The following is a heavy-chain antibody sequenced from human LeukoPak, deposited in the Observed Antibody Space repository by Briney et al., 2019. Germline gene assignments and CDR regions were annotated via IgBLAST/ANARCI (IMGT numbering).Heavy chain of an antibody. D-gene: IGHD4-17*01. Sequence: SQTLSLACAVSGGSISSGGYSWSWIRQPPGKGLEWIGYIYHSGSTYYNPSLKSRVTISVDRSKNQFSLKLSSVTAADTAVYYCARATVIDYYYYMDVWGKGTTVTVSS. CDR2: IYHSGST. CDR3: ARATVIDYYYYMDV. V-gene: IGHV4-30-2*01. J-gene: IGHJ6*03. CDR1: GGSISSGGYS.